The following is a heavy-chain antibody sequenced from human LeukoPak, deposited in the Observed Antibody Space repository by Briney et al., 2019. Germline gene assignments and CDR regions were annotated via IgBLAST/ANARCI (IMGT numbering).Heavy chain of an antibody. V-gene: IGHV3-30-3*01. CDR2: ISYDGSNK. D-gene: IGHD2-15*01. Sequence: PGGSLRLSCAASGFTFSSYAMHWVRQAPGKGVEWVAVISYDGSNKYYADSVKGRFTISRDNSKNTLYLQMNSLRAEDTAVYYCARDFVVVVAATYYYYYGMDVWGQGTTVTVSS. J-gene: IGHJ6*02. CDR1: GFTFSSYA. CDR3: ARDFVVVVAATYYYYYGMDV.